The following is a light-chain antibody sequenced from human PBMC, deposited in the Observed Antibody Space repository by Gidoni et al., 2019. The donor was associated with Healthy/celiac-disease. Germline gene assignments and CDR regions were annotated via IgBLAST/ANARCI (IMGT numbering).Light chain of an antibody. CDR3: YSAADNNLV. Sequence: SYELTQPSSVSVSPGQTARITCSGDVLAKKYARWFQQKPGQAPVLVLYKDSERPSWIPEPFSGSSSGTTVTLTISGAQVEDEADYYCYSAADNNLVFGGGTKLTVL. V-gene: IGLV3-27*01. J-gene: IGLJ3*02. CDR2: KDS. CDR1: VLAKKY.